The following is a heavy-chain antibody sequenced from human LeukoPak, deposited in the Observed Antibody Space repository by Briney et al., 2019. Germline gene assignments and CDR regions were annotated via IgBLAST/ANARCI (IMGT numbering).Heavy chain of an antibody. CDR2: INPSGGST. Sequence: GASVKVSCKASGYTFSIYYMHWVRQAPGQGLEWMGIINPSGGSTSYAQKFQGRVTMTRDTSTSTVYMELSSLRSEDTAIYYCARGGRSWYAEYDCWGQGTLVTVSS. CDR3: ARGGRSWYAEYDC. D-gene: IGHD6-13*01. J-gene: IGHJ4*02. CDR1: GYTFSIYY. V-gene: IGHV1-46*01.